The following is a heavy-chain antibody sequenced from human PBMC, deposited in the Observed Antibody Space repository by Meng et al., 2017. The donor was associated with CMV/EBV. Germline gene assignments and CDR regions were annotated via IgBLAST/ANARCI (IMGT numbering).Heavy chain of an antibody. D-gene: IGHD6-13*01. CDR2: IYWDDDK. CDR1: GFSLRTSGVG. V-gene: IGHV2-5*02. Sequence: QITLEESCPTLVKPTQTLTLTCTFSGFSLRTSGVGVGWIRQPPGKALEWLALIYWDDDKRYSPSLKSRLTITKDTSKNQVVLTMTNMDPVDTATYYCAHHADIAAAGSYYYWGQGTLVTVSS. CDR3: AHHADIAAAGSYYY. J-gene: IGHJ4*02.